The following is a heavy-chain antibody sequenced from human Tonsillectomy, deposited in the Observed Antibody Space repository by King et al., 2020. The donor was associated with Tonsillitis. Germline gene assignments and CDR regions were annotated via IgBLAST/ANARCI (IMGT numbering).Heavy chain of an antibody. V-gene: IGHV3-11*01. CDR2: ISSSGSTI. J-gene: IGHJ4*02. CDR3: AGAAYDFWSGYYTGGEFFDY. D-gene: IGHD3-3*01. CDR1: GFTFSDYY. Sequence: VQLVESGGGLVKPGGSLRLSCAASGFTFSDYYMSWIRQAPGKGLEGVSYISSSGSTIYYADSVKGRFTISRDNAKNSLYLQINSLRAEDTAGYYCAGAAYDFWSGYYTGGEFFDYWGQGTLVTVSS.